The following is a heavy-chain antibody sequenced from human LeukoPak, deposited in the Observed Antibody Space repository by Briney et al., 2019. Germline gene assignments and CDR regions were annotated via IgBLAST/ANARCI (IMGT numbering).Heavy chain of an antibody. Sequence: GGSLRLSCAASRFTFSSYAMSWVRQAPGEGLEWVSGISGSGGSTSYADSVKGRFTISRDNSKDTLYLRMNTLRAEGTAVYYCARDRYFDWLLRPGYFDYWGQGTLVTVSS. CDR2: ISGSGGST. V-gene: IGHV3-23*01. CDR3: ARDRYFDWLLRPGYFDY. J-gene: IGHJ4*02. CDR1: RFTFSSYA. D-gene: IGHD3-9*01.